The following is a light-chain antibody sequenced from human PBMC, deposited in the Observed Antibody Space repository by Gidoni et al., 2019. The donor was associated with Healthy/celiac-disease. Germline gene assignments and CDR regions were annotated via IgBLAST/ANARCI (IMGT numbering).Light chain of an antibody. V-gene: IGKV1-33*01. CDR1: QDISNY. CDR2: AAS. Sequence: DIQMTQSPSSLSASVGDRVTITCQASQDISNYLNWYQQKPGKAPKLLIYAASNLETGVPSRFSGSGSGTDFTFTISSLQPEDIATYYCQQYDNLALAFGQGTKVEIK. J-gene: IGKJ1*01. CDR3: QQYDNLALA.